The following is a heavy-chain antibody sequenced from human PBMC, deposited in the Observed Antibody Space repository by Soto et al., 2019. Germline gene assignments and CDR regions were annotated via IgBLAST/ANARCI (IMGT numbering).Heavy chain of an antibody. CDR2: VSTSGRST. CDR3: VKQAHGLDGVAFDY. D-gene: IGHD2-15*01. Sequence: GGSLRLSGSASGFIVSESTIYSVRQVPGKGLEAISAVSTSGRSTYYADSVKDRFTISRDNSKNTLFLQMGSLRPEDTAIYYCVKQAHGLDGVAFDYWGQGTQVTVSS. V-gene: IGHV3-64D*06. J-gene: IGHJ4*02. CDR1: GFIVSEST.